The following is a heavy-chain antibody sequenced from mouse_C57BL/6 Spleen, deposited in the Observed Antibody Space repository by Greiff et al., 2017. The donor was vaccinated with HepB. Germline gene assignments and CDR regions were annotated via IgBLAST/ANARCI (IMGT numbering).Heavy chain of an antibody. CDR2: INYDGSST. CDR3: AREGSLLFDY. V-gene: IGHV5-16*01. Sequence: EVKVVESEGGLVQPGSSMKLSCTASGFTFSDYYMAWVRQVPEKGLEWVANINYDGSSTYYLDSLKSRFIISRDNAKNILYLQMSSLKSEDTATYYCAREGSLLFDYWGQGTTLTVSS. J-gene: IGHJ2*01. CDR1: GFTFSDYY. D-gene: IGHD6-1*01.